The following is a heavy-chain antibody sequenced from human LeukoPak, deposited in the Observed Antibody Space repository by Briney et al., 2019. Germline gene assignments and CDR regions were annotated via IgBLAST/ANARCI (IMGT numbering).Heavy chain of an antibody. D-gene: IGHD3-22*01. J-gene: IGHJ4*02. CDR2: IHYSGST. V-gene: IGHV4-39*07. CDR1: GGSISSSSYY. Sequence: PSETQSLTCTVSGGSISSSSYYWGWIRQPPGKGLEWIGSIHYSGSTNYNPSLKSRVTISVDTSKNQFSLKLSSVTAADTAVYYCARVLGSGYSIAFDYWGQGTLVTVSS. CDR3: ARVLGSGYSIAFDY.